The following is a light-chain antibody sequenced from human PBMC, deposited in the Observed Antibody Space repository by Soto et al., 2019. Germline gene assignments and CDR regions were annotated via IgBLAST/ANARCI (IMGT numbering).Light chain of an antibody. J-gene: IGLJ3*02. CDR3: QSWGPGIWV. CDR2: LNSDGSH. Sequence: QSVLTQSPSASASLGASVKLTCTLSSGHSSYAIAWHQQQPEKGPRYLMKLNSDGSHSKWDGIPDRFSGSSSGAERYLTISSLQSEDEADYYCQSWGPGIWVFGGGTKVTFL. V-gene: IGLV4-69*01. CDR1: SGHSSYA.